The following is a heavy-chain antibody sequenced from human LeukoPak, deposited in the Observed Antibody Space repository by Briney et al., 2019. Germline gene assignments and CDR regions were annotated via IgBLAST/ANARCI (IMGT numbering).Heavy chain of an antibody. CDR2: INHSGST. Sequence: SETLSLTCAVYGGSFSGYYWSGIRQPPGKGLEWIGEINHSGSTNYNPSLKSRVTISVDTSKNQFSLKLSSVTAADTAVYYCARESVGWSAFDYWGQGTLVTVSS. CDR3: ARESVGWSAFDY. CDR1: GGSFSGYY. J-gene: IGHJ4*02. D-gene: IGHD1-26*01. V-gene: IGHV4-34*01.